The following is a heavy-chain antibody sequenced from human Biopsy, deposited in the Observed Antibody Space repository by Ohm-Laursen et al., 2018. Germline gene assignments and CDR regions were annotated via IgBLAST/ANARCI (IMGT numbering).Heavy chain of an antibody. CDR1: GGSLNSYS. CDR3: ARDRDRRGWFDP. V-gene: IGHV4-4*07. D-gene: IGHD1-14*01. Sequence: SDTLSLTCTVSGGSLNSYSWSWIRQPAGKGLEWIGQIYTSGITNYNPSLKSRVTMSVDTSKNKFSLRVSSVTAADTAVYYCARDRDRRGWFDPWGQGTLVTVSP. CDR2: IYTSGIT. J-gene: IGHJ5*02.